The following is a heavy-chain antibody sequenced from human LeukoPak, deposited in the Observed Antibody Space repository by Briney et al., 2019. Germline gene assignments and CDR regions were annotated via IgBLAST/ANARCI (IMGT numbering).Heavy chain of an antibody. CDR1: GFTFSSYA. J-gene: IGHJ6*02. D-gene: IGHD3-22*01. Sequence: GGSLRLSCAASGFTFSSYAMSWVRQAPGKGLEWVSAISGSGGSTYYADSVKGRFTISRDNSKNTLYLQMNSLRAEDTAVYYCAKGEYYYDSSGYYPYYYYGMDVWGQGTTVTVSS. CDR3: AKGEYYYDSSGYYPYYYYGMDV. V-gene: IGHV3-23*01. CDR2: ISGSGGST.